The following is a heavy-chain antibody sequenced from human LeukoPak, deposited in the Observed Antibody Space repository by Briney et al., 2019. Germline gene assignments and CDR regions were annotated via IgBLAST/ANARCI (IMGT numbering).Heavy chain of an antibody. Sequence: GGSLRLSCAASGFTFSSNYMSWVRQAPGKGLEWVSSISTSSSYIYYADSVKGRFTISRDNAKNSLYLQMNSLRAEDTALYYCARDGDTVLTRGYYYYMDVWGKGTTVTVSS. CDR2: ISTSSSYI. D-gene: IGHD4-23*01. CDR3: ARDGDTVLTRGYYYYMDV. CDR1: GFTFSSNY. J-gene: IGHJ6*03. V-gene: IGHV3-21*01.